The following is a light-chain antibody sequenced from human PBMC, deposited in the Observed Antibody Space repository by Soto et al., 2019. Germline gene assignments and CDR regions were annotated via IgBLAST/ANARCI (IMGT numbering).Light chain of an antibody. Sequence: DFQMTQSPSSVPASVGDRVIITCRASQDISSWLVWYQQKPGKAPNLLIYGASSLQSWVPSRVSGRGSGPDFTLTIICLQHADFASYYSQQANSFPWTFGNGTNVAMK. CDR3: QQANSFPWT. J-gene: IGKJ1*01. V-gene: IGKV1-12*02. CDR1: QDISSW. CDR2: GAS.